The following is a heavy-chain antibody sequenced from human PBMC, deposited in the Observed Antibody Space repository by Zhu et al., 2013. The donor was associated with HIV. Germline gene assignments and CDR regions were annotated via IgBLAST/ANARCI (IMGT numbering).Heavy chain of an antibody. CDR1: IGTFRSYA. J-gene: IGHJ3*01. D-gene: IGHD6-6*01. Sequence: VQLVESGAEVKKPGSSVKVSCQSSIGTFRSYAVSWMRQAPGQGLEWMGGIIPIFGTLQSAQRFQDRVTITADESTGTVYMELRGLKSEDTAVLFCTRSKLNGAYLAARLAFDVWGQGTMVTVSS. CDR2: IIPIFGTL. CDR3: TRSKLNGAYLAARLAFDV. V-gene: IGHV1-69*01.